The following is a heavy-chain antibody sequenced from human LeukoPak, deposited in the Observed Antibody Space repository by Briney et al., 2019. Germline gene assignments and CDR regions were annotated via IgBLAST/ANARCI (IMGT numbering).Heavy chain of an antibody. CDR3: ASAPYYYGSGSYYSTLYYYYYMDV. Sequence: GASVKVSCKASGGTFRSYAISWVRQAPGQGLEWMGGIIPIFGTANYAQKFQGRVTITADESTSTAYMELSSLRSEDTAVYYCASAPYYYGSGSYYSTLYYYYYMDVWGKGTTVTISS. CDR1: GGTFRSYA. D-gene: IGHD3-10*01. V-gene: IGHV1-69*13. CDR2: IIPIFGTA. J-gene: IGHJ6*03.